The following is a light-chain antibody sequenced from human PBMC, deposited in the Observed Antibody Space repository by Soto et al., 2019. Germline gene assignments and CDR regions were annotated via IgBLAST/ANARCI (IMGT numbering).Light chain of an antibody. CDR2: GNS. J-gene: IGLJ3*02. Sequence: QSVLTQPPSVSGAPGQRVTISCTGSSSNVGAGYDVHWYQQPPGTAPKLLIDGNSNRPSGVPDRLSGCKAGTSASLAITGLQAEEEADYYCQSYDSSLSGWVFGGGTKLTVL. CDR3: QSYDSSLSGWV. CDR1: SSNVGAGYD. V-gene: IGLV1-40*01.